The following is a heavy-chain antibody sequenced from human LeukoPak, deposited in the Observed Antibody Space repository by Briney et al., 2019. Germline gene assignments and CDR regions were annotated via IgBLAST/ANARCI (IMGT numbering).Heavy chain of an antibody. CDR3: ATTLGTRFAFDI. CDR1: GDSISSSSYY. Sequence: SETLSLTCTVSGDSISSSSYYWGWIRQPPGKGLEWIGSIYYSGSTYYNPSLKSRVTISVDTSKNQFPLKLSSVTAADTAVYYCATTLGTRFAFDIWGQGTMVTVSS. CDR2: IYYSGST. J-gene: IGHJ3*02. D-gene: IGHD7-27*01. V-gene: IGHV4-39*01.